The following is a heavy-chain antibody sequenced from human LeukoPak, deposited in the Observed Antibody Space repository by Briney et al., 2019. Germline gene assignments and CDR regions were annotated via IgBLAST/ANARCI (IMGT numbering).Heavy chain of an antibody. CDR2: ISWNSGHI. V-gene: IGHV3-9*01. D-gene: IGHD6-19*01. Sequence: GGSLRLSCAASGFTFDDYAMHWVRQAPGKGLEWVSGISWNSGHIGYADSVKGRFTISRDNAKNSLYLQMNSLRAEDTAVYYCAREGSIAVASSKHYYMDVWGKGTTVTVSS. J-gene: IGHJ6*03. CDR1: GFTFDDYA. CDR3: AREGSIAVASSKHYYMDV.